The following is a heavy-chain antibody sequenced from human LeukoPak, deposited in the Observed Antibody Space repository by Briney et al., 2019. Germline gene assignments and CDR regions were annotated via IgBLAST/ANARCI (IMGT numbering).Heavy chain of an antibody. CDR3: ARLRGYSYAGDY. D-gene: IGHD5-18*01. CDR2: IYTSGST. CDR1: GVSISSGYY. J-gene: IGHJ4*02. V-gene: IGHV4-38-2*02. Sequence: PSETLSLTCSVSGVSISSGYYWGWIRQPPGKGLEWIGRIYTSGSTNYNPSLKSRVTMSVDTSKNQFSLKLSSVTAADTAMYYCARLRGYSYAGDYWGQGSLVTVSS.